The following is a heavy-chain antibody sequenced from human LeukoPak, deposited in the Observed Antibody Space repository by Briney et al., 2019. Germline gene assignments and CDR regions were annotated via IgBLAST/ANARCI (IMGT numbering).Heavy chain of an antibody. V-gene: IGHV3-23*01. CDR1: GFTFSSYA. D-gene: IGHD2-2*01. CDR3: AKSVCSSTSCPGDY. CDR2: ISGSGGST. Sequence: PGGSLRLSCAASGFTFSSYAMSWVRQAPGKGLEWVSAISGSGGSTYYADSVKGRFTISRDNSKDTLYLQMNSLRAEDTAVYYCAKSVCSSTSCPGDYWGQGTLVTVSS. J-gene: IGHJ4*02.